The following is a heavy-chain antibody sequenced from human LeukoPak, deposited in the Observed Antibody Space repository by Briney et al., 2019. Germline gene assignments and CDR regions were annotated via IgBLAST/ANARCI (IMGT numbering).Heavy chain of an antibody. V-gene: IGHV1-8*01. CDR3: ARDYTMVRGVASI. J-gene: IGHJ4*02. Sequence: ASVKVSCKASGYTFTSYDINWVRQATGQGLEWMGWMNPNSGNTGYAQKFQGRVTMTRNTSISTAYMELSSLRSEDTAVYYCARDYTMVRGVASIWGQGTLVTVSS. D-gene: IGHD3-10*01. CDR2: MNPNSGNT. CDR1: GYTFTSYD.